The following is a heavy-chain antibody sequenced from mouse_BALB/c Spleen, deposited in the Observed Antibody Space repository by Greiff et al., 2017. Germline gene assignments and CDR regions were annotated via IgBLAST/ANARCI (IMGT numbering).Heavy chain of an antibody. D-gene: IGHD2-1*01. V-gene: IGHV14-4*02. Sequence: EVQLQQSGAELVRSGASVKLSCTASGFNIKDYYMHWVKQRPEQGLEWIGWIDPENGDTEYAPKFQGKATMTADTSSNTAYLQLSSLTSEDTAVYYCDAWGGNYDWFAYWGQGTLVTVSA. CDR3: DAWGGNYDWFAY. CDR1: GFNIKDYY. CDR2: IDPENGDT. J-gene: IGHJ3*01.